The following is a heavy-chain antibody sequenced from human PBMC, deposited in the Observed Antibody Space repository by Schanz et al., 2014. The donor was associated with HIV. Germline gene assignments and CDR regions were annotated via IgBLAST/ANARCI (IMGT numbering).Heavy chain of an antibody. CDR1: GFTFSSYS. V-gene: IGHV3-48*01. Sequence: EVQLVESGGGLVQPGGSLRLSCAASGFTFSSYSMNWVRQAPGKGLEWVSTVGYGGDNTYYADSVKGRFTISRDNSKNTLYLQMNSLRVEDTAVYFCARDGFYKRNKRFVILFDLWGRGTLVTVSS. CDR2: VGYGGDNT. CDR3: ARDGFYKRNKRFVILFDL. J-gene: IGHJ4*02. D-gene: IGHD3-16*01.